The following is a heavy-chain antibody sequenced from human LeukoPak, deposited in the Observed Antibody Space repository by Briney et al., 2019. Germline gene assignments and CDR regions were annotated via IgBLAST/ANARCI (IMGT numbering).Heavy chain of an antibody. CDR2: IRYDGSNK. CDR3: ARDPTSSWETAFDI. J-gene: IGHJ3*02. Sequence: RAGGSLRLSCAASGFTFSSYGMHWVRQAPGKGLEWVAFIRYDGSNKYYADSVKGRFTISRDNAKNSLYLQMNSLRAEDTAVYYCARDPTSSWETAFDIWGQGTMVTVSS. CDR1: GFTFSSYG. V-gene: IGHV3-30*02. D-gene: IGHD1-26*01.